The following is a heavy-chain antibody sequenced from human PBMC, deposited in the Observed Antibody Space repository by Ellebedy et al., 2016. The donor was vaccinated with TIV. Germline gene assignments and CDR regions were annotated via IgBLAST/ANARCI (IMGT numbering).Heavy chain of an antibody. D-gene: IGHD6-19*01. CDR3: ARLPGGSSGWYSLDY. CDR1: GYTFTTYA. V-gene: IGHV1-3*01. J-gene: IGHJ4*02. Sequence: ASVKVSCKSSGYTFTTYAIHWVRQAPGQRLERMGWISAGNGVTKYSQKFQGRVTMTRDTSTSTVYMELSSLRSEDTAVYYCARLPGGSSGWYSLDYWGQGTLVTVSS. CDR2: ISAGNGVT.